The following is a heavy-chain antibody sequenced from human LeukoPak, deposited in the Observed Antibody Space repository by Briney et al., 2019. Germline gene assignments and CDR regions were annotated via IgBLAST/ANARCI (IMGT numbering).Heavy chain of an antibody. CDR2: IYSGGST. Sequence: PGGSLRLSCAASGFTVSSNYMNWVRQAPGKGLEWVSVIYSGGSTYYADSVKGRFTISRDNSKNTLYLQMNSLRAEDTAVYYCAREGYSYGFDYWGQGTLVTVSS. V-gene: IGHV3-53*01. CDR3: AREGYSYGFDY. J-gene: IGHJ4*02. CDR1: GFTVSSNY. D-gene: IGHD5-18*01.